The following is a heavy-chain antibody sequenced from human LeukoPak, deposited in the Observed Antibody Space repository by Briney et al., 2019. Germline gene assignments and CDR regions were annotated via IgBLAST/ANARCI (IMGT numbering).Heavy chain of an antibody. Sequence: GGSLRLSCAASGFTFSNYAMYWVRQAPGKGLEWVAVISYDGSNRYYADSVKGRFTISRDISKNTLYLQMNSLRVEDTAVYYCARGPYGDSWGQGTPVTVSS. D-gene: IGHD4-17*01. CDR2: ISYDGSNR. CDR1: GFTFSNYA. V-gene: IGHV3-30-3*01. J-gene: IGHJ4*02. CDR3: ARGPYGDS.